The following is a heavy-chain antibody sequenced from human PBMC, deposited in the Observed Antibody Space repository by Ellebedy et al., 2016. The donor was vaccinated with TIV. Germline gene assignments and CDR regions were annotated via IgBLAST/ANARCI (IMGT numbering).Heavy chain of an antibody. CDR1: GFVFSSYT. CDR3: ARDTYSSGWSAIGYFDL. D-gene: IGHD6-19*01. CDR2: TSFDGKNK. V-gene: IGHV3-30*04. Sequence: GESLKISCAASGFVFSSYTMWWVRQTPGKGLEWVAVTSFDGKNKHYADPVKGRFTISRDNSQNTLYLHMHSLRDEDTAVYYCARDTYSSGWSAIGYFDLWGQGALVTVSS. J-gene: IGHJ4*02.